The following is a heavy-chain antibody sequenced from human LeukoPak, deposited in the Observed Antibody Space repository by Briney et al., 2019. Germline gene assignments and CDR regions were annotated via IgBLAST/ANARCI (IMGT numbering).Heavy chain of an antibody. D-gene: IGHD3-22*01. CDR1: GGTFSSYA. V-gene: IGHV1-69*13. CDR2: IIPIFGTA. J-gene: IGHJ6*03. CDR3: ATAAYYYDSSGYWGGYYYYYYMDV. Sequence: ASVKVSCKASGGTFSSYAISWVRQAPGQGLEWMGGIIPIFGTANYAQKFQGRVTITADESTSTAYMELSSLRSADTAVYYCATAAYYYDSSGYWGGYYYYYYMDVWGKGTTVTVSS.